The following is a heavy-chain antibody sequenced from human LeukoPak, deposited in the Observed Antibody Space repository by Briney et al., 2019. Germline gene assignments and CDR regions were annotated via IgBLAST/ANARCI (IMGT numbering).Heavy chain of an antibody. D-gene: IGHD2-2*01. J-gene: IGHJ6*03. CDR3: ARQYCSSTSCYRHYYYYYYMDV. Sequence: GESLKISCKGSGYSFTSYWIGWVRQMPGKGLEWMGIIYPGDSDTRYSPAFQGQVTISADKSISIAYLQWSSLKASDTAMYYCARQYCSSTSCYRHYYYYYYMDVWGKGTTVTVSS. CDR2: IYPGDSDT. CDR1: GYSFTSYW. V-gene: IGHV5-51*01.